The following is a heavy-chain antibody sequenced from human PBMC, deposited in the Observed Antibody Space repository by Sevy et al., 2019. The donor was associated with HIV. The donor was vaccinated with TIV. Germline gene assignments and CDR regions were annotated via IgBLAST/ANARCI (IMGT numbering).Heavy chain of an antibody. CDR2: ISRTSTTT. CDR1: GFTFSTYS. V-gene: IGHV3-48*02. Sequence: GGSLRLSCKASGFTFSTYSMHWVRQAPGKGLEWVSSISRTSTTTYYADSAKGRFTISRDNAKNSLYLQMNSLRDEDTAVYYCAREAYYYDSREENWFDPWGQGTLVTVYS. J-gene: IGHJ5*02. D-gene: IGHD3-22*01. CDR3: AREAYYYDSREENWFDP.